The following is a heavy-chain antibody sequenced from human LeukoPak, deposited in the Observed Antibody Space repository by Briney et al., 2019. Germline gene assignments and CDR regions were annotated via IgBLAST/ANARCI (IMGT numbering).Heavy chain of an antibody. CDR3: AKETGYTVDY. Sequence: WASVKVSCKASGGTFSSYAISWVRQAPGQGLEWMGGIIPIFGTANYAQKFQGRVTITADESTSTAYMELSSLRSEDTAVYYCAKETGYTVDYWGQGTLVTVSS. D-gene: IGHD6-13*01. V-gene: IGHV1-69*01. CDR1: GGTFSSYA. J-gene: IGHJ4*02. CDR2: IIPIFGTA.